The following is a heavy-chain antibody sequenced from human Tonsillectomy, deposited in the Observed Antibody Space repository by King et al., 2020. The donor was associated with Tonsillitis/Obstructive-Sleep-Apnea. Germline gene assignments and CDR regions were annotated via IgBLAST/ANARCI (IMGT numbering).Heavy chain of an antibody. CDR2: ISWDGGST. V-gene: IGHV3-43*01. CDR3: AKDPRGYCSGGSCYLTDYYYYMDV. Sequence: VQLVESGGVVVQPGGSLRLSCAASGFTFDDYTMHWVRQAQWKGLAWVSLISWDGGSTYYADSVKGRFTSSRDNTKKSLYLQMNSLRTEDTALSYCAKDPRGYCSGGSCYLTDYYYYMDVWGKGTTVTVSS. CDR1: GFTFDDYT. D-gene: IGHD2-15*01. J-gene: IGHJ6*03.